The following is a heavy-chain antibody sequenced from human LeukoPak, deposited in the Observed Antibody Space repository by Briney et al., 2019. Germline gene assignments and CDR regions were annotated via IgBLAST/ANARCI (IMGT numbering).Heavy chain of an antibody. V-gene: IGHV4-59*01. Sequence: SETLSLTCTVSGGSISSYYWSWIRRPPGKGLEWIGYIYYSGSTNYNPSLKSRVTISVDTSKNQFSLKLSSVTAADTAVYYCAREMGDEIDYWGQGTLVTVSS. J-gene: IGHJ4*02. CDR2: IYYSGST. CDR1: GGSISSYY. D-gene: IGHD2-21*02. CDR3: AREMGDEIDY.